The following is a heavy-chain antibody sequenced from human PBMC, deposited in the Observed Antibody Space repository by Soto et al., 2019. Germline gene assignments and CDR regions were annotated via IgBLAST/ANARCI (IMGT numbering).Heavy chain of an antibody. D-gene: IGHD3-9*01. V-gene: IGHV4-34*01. J-gene: IGHJ5*02. CDR1: GGSFSGYY. Sequence: PSETLSLTCAVYGGSFSGYYWSWIRQPPGKGLEWIGEINHSGSTNYNPSLKSRVTISVDTSKNQFSLKLSSVTAADTAVYYCVRALDLRYFDWLRYNWFDPWGQGTLVTVS. CDR2: INHSGST. CDR3: VRALDLRYFDWLRYNWFDP.